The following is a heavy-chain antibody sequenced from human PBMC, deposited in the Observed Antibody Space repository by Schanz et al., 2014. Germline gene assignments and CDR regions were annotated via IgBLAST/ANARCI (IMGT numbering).Heavy chain of an antibody. CDR1: GYTFTSYY. V-gene: IGHV1-46*03. J-gene: IGHJ4*02. Sequence: QVQLVQSGAEAKKPGASVKVSCKASGYTFTSYYMHWVRQAPGQGLEWMGIINPSGGSTSYAQKFQGRITMTRDTSTSTVYMELSSLRSEDTAVYYCARDGEAAAGCDYWGQGTMVTVSS. CDR2: INPSGGST. D-gene: IGHD6-13*01. CDR3: ARDGEAAAGCDY.